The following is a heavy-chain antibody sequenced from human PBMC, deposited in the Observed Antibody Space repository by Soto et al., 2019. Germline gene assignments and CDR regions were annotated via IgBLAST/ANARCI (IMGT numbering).Heavy chain of an antibody. D-gene: IGHD3-22*01. CDR1: GFTFSSYA. Sequence: PGGSLRLSCAASGFTFSSYAMTWVRQSPGKGLEWVSSMSRTGDNTYYADSVKGRFTISRDNSKNTLYLQMNSLRAEDTAIYYCAKDQSNSNPLYYFDFWGRGTRVTVSA. CDR3: AKDQSNSNPLYYFDF. CDR2: MSRTGDNT. V-gene: IGHV3-23*01. J-gene: IGHJ4*02.